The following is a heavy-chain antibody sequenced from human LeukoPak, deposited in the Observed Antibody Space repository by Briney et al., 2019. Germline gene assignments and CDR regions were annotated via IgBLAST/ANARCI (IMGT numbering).Heavy chain of an antibody. CDR1: GGTFSSYA. Sequence: GVSVKVSCKASGGTFSSYAISWVRQAPGQGLEWMGGIIPIFGTANYAQKFQGRVTITADKSTSTAYMELSSLRSEDTAVYYCARGGNWNDGLYDAFDIWGQGTMVTVSS. D-gene: IGHD1-1*01. J-gene: IGHJ3*02. V-gene: IGHV1-69*06. CDR2: IIPIFGTA. CDR3: ARGGNWNDGLYDAFDI.